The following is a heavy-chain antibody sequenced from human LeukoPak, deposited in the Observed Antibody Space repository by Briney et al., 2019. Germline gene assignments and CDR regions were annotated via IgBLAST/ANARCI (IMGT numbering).Heavy chain of an antibody. V-gene: IGHV3-64D*09. CDR1: GFTFSSFA. D-gene: IGHD3-3*01. CDR3: VKRALTTARIDN. Sequence: GGSLRLSCSASGFTFSSFAIHWVRQAPGKGLEYVSAISPSGGSTFYPDSVKGRFTISRDNSKNTVYLQLSSLRAEDTAVYYCVKRALTTARIDNWGQGTLVTVSS. J-gene: IGHJ4*02. CDR2: ISPSGGST.